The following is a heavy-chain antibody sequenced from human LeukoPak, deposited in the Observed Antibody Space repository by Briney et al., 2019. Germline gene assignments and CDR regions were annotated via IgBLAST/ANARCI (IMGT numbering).Heavy chain of an antibody. CDR1: GGTFSSYA. V-gene: IGHV1-69*04. CDR2: IIPILGIA. J-gene: IGHJ4*02. Sequence: SVKVSCKASGGTFSSYAISWVRQAPGQGLEWMGRIIPILGIANYAQKFQGRATITADKSTSTAYMELSSLRPEDTAVYYCAREPYYYDSSGYYYFDYWGQGTLVTVSS. D-gene: IGHD3-22*01. CDR3: AREPYYYDSSGYYYFDY.